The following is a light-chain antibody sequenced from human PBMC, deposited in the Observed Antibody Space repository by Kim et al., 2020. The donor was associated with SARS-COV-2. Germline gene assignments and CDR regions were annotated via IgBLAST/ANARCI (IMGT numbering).Light chain of an antibody. V-gene: IGKV1-5*03. Sequence: SASVGDRVTGPCRASQRIGSGLAWYQQKPGRAPNLLIYKASTFAIGVPLRFSGSGSGTEFTLTISSLQPDDFATYYCQQYNNRWTFGQGTKVDIK. J-gene: IGKJ1*01. CDR2: KAS. CDR1: QRIGSG. CDR3: QQYNNRWT.